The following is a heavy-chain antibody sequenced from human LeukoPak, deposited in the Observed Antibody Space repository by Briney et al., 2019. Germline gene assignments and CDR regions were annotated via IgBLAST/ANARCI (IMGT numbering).Heavy chain of an antibody. CDR2: ISAYNGNT. J-gene: IGHJ4*02. D-gene: IGHD6-19*01. V-gene: IGHV1-18*01. Sequence: ASVKVSCKASGYTFTSYGISWVRQAPGQGLEWMGWISAYNGNTNYAQKLQGRVTITADKSTSTAYMELSSLRSEDTAVYYCARDSGYSSGWYRHHQKEYYFDYWGQGTLVTVSS. CDR3: ARDSGYSSGWYRHHQKEYYFDY. CDR1: GYTFTSYG.